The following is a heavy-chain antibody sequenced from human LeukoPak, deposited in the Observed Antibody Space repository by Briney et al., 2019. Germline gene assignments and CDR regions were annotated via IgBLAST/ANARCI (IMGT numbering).Heavy chain of an antibody. CDR3: ARVGGVHNDAFDI. V-gene: IGHV1-46*01. J-gene: IGHJ3*02. CDR2: INPSGGST. D-gene: IGHD1-26*01. CDR1: GYTFTSYY. Sequence: ASVKVSCKASGYTFTSYYMHWVRQAPGQGLEWMGIINPSGGSTSYAQKFQGRVTMTRDMPTSTVYMELSSLRSEDTAVYYCARVGGVHNDAFDIWGQGTMVTVSS.